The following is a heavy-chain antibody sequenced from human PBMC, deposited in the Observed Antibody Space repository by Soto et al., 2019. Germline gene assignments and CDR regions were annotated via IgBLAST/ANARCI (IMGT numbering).Heavy chain of an antibody. D-gene: IGHD3-22*01. Sequence: QVQLVQSGAEVKKPGSSVKVSCKASGGTFSSYAISWVRQAPGQGLEWMGGIIPIFGTANYAQKFQGRVTITADESTSTAYMELSSRRSEDTALYYCARPLRGYDSSGYYYFDYWGQGTLVTVSS. CDR2: IIPIFGTA. V-gene: IGHV1-69*12. CDR1: GGTFSSYA. CDR3: ARPLRGYDSSGYYYFDY. J-gene: IGHJ4*02.